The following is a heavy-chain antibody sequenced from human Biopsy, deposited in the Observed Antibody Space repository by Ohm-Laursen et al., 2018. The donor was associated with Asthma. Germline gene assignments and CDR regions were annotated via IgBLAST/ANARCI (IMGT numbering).Heavy chain of an antibody. CDR2: IYYDGSRK. J-gene: IGHJ5*02. Sequence: SLRLSCSASGFTFSRHALHWVRQAPGKGLEWVAGIYYDGSRKYYTESVKGRFNISRDNSKNRLYLEMASLRAEDTAVYYCAREKVIESRGFQNWFDPWGQGTLVHVSS. CDR3: AREKVIESRGFQNWFDP. D-gene: IGHD3-16*02. V-gene: IGHV3-33*01. CDR1: GFTFSRHA.